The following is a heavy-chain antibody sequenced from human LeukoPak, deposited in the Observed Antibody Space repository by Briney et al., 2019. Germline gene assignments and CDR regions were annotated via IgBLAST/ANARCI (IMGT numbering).Heavy chain of an antibody. CDR2: IYHSGST. J-gene: IGHJ4*02. CDR3: ARSGSSSSGYFDY. D-gene: IGHD6-6*01. V-gene: IGHV4-30-2*01. CDR1: GGSISSGGYS. Sequence: PSETLSLTCAVSGGSISSGGYSWSWIRQPPGKGLEWIGYIYHSGSTYYNPSLKSRVTISVDRSKNQFSLKLSSVTAADTAVYYCARSGSSSSGYFDYWGQGTQVTVSS.